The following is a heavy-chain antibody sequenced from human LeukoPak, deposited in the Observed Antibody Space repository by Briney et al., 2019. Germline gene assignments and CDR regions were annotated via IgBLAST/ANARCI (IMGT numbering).Heavy chain of an antibody. V-gene: IGHV4-59*08. J-gene: IGHJ6*02. CDR2: IYYSGST. CDR1: GGSISSYY. Sequence: SETLSLTCTVSGGSISSYYWSWIRQPPGKGLEWIGYIYYSGSTNYNPSLKSRVTISVDTSKNQFSLKLSSVTAADTAVYYCARHGGEVAAWDYYGMDVWGQGTTVTVSS. D-gene: IGHD5-12*01. CDR3: ARHGGEVAAWDYYGMDV.